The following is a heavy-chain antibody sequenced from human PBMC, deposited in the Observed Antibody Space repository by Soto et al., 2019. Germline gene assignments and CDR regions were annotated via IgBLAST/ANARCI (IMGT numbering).Heavy chain of an antibody. CDR2: IIPIFGRA. J-gene: IGHJ6*02. CDR1: GGTFSSYA. CDR3: ARDRVWFGETQPYDYYYGMDV. V-gene: IGHV1-69*13. D-gene: IGHD3-10*01. Sequence: SVKVSCKASGGTFSSYAFSWVRQAPGQGLEWMGGIIPIFGRANYAQKFQGRVTITADESTSTGYMELNSLRAEDTAVYYCARDRVWFGETQPYDYYYGMDVWGQGTTVTVSS.